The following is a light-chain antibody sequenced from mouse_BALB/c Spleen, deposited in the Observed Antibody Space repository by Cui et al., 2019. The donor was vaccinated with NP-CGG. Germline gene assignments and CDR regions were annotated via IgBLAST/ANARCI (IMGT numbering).Light chain of an antibody. CDR3: ALWYSNHWV. CDR2: GTN. Sequence: QAVVTQESALHTSPGETVTLTCRSSTGAVTTSNYANWVQEKPDHLFTGLIGGTNNRAPGVPARFSGSLIGDKAVLTITGAQTEDEAIYFCALWYSNHWVFGGGTKLTVL. V-gene: IGLV1*01. CDR1: TGAVTTSNY. J-gene: IGLJ1*01.